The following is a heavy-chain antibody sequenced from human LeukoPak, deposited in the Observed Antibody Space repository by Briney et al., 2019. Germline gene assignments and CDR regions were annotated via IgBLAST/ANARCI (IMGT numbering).Heavy chain of an antibody. Sequence: TGGSLRLSCAASGFTFDDYAMHWVRQAPGKGLEWVSGISWNSGSIGYADSVKGRFTISRDNAKNSLYLQMNSLRAEDTALYYCARDRRDYSRSPRGYYYYHGMDVWGQGTTVTVSS. CDR1: GFTFDDYA. J-gene: IGHJ6*02. CDR2: ISWNSGSI. V-gene: IGHV3-9*01. CDR3: ARDRRDYSRSPRGYYYYHGMDV. D-gene: IGHD4-11*01.